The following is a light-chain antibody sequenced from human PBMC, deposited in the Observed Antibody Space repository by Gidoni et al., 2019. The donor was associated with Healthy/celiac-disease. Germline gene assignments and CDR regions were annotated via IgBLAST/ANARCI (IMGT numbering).Light chain of an antibody. J-gene: IGKJ5*01. Sequence: DIQMTHSPSSLSASVGDRVTITCRASQSISSYLNWYQQKPGKAPKLLIYAASILQSVVPSRFSGSCSGTDFTLTISSLQPEDFATYYCQHSYSTPTFGQGTRLEIK. CDR1: QSISSY. V-gene: IGKV1-39*01. CDR3: QHSYSTPT. CDR2: AAS.